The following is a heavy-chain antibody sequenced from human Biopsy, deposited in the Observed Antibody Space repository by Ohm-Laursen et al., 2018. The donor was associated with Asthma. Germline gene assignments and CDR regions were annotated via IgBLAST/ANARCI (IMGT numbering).Heavy chain of an antibody. V-gene: IGHV3-30*18. CDR3: AKDVFPGWELRRGPDY. J-gene: IGHJ4*02. CDR1: GFSFSNYG. D-gene: IGHD1-26*01. CDR2: ISFDGTNR. Sequence: SPRLSCAATGFSFSNYGMHWVRQAPGKGLDWVAVISFDGTNRNYTDSVKGRFTISRDNSRNTLHLQMNSLRAEDTAVYYCAKDVFPGWELRRGPDYWGQGTLVTVSS.